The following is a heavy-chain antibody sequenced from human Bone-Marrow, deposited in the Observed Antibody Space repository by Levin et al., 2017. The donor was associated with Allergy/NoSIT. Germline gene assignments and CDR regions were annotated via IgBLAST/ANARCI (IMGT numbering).Heavy chain of an antibody. V-gene: IGHV3-49*03. CDR1: GFIFGDYG. D-gene: IGHD5-18*01. CDR3: SRDGYGDAFDL. Sequence: TGESLKISCAASGFIFGDYGLTWFRRAPGKGLEWVGFIRSQTSGGTTEYAASAKGRFTISRDDSKSIAYLQMNSLKRDDTAVYYCSRDGYGDAFDLWGQGTMVTVSS. J-gene: IGHJ3*01. CDR2: IRSQTSGGTT.